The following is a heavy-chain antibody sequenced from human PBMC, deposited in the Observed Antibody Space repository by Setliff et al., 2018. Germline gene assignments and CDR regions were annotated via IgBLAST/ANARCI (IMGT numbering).Heavy chain of an antibody. D-gene: IGHD1-26*01. Sequence: SETLSLTCAVYGGSFSTYYWNWIRQPPGKGLEWIGEINHSGGTNYNPSLKSRVTISVDTSKNQFSLKLRSVTAADTAVYYCARHPSSGSYYGGSIFYFDDWGPGILVTVSS. CDR3: ARHPSSGSYYGGSIFYFDD. V-gene: IGHV4-34*01. J-gene: IGHJ4*02. CDR1: GGSFSTYY. CDR2: INHSGGT.